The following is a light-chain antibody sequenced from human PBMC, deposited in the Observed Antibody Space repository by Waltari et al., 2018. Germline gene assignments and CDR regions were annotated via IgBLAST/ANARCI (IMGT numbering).Light chain of an antibody. J-gene: IGKJ2*01. V-gene: IGKV3-20*01. Sequence: LTQSPDTLSLSPGERATLSCRASQSLTKRYLAWYQQKPGRAPRLLIYGASSRAAGIPDRFSGSGSGTDFTLTISRLEPEDFAVYYCQQYGSSVLYTFGQGTKLEIK. CDR3: QQYGSSVLYT. CDR1: QSLTKRY. CDR2: GAS.